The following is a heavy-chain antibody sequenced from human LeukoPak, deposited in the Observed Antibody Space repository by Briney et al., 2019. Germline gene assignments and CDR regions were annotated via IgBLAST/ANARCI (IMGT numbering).Heavy chain of an antibody. D-gene: IGHD3-10*01. CDR3: ARLNYYGSGSYYMDV. J-gene: IGHJ6*03. CDR1: GGSFSGYY. V-gene: IGHV4-34*01. CDR2: IYYSGST. Sequence: SETLSLTCAVYGGSFSGYYWSWVRQPPGKGLEWIGSIYYSGSTYYNPSLKSRVTISVDTSKNQFSLKLSSVTAADTAVYYCARLNYYGSGSYYMDVWGKGTMVTISS.